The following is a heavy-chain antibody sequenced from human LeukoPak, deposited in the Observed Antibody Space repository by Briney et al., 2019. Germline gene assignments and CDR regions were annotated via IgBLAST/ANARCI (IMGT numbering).Heavy chain of an antibody. V-gene: IGHV1-3*01. D-gene: IGHD6-25*01. CDR3: AREVSGLDY. CDR1: GYSFTSYA. Sequence: ASVKVSCKASGYSFTSYALHWVRQPPGQRLEWMGWINAGNGNTEYSQRFLDRVTITRDTSASTAYMELSSLRSEDTAVYYCAREVSGLDYWGQGAMVTVSS. CDR2: INAGNGNT. J-gene: IGHJ4*02.